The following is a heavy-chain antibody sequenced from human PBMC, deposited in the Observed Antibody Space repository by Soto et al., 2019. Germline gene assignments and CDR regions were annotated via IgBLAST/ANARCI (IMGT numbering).Heavy chain of an antibody. CDR1: NFSLSKEYY. V-gene: IGHV4-38-2*01. Sequence: PSETLSLTCAVSNFSLSKEYYWGWIRQPPGKGVEWIGSIHQSGSTYYNPSLKSRLTISIDMSKNQFSLRLSSVTAEDTAVYYCAKGALQITTNIFDSWGQGTLVTVSS. CDR2: IHQSGST. CDR3: AKGALQITTNIFDS. J-gene: IGHJ4*02. D-gene: IGHD4-4*01.